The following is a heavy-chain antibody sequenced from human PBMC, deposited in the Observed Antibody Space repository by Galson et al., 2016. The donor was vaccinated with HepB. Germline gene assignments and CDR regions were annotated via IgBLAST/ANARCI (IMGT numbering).Heavy chain of an antibody. J-gene: IGHJ4*02. Sequence: SLRLSCAASGFTLSRYAMTWVRQAPAKGLEWVSGGSGSGDCTCHADSVKGRITISRDQSKHTLCLQMNSLRAEDTAVYYCARWKYYGSGSYGFDYWGQGTLVTVSS. CDR2: GSGSGDCT. D-gene: IGHD3-10*01. V-gene: IGHV3-23*01. CDR1: GFTLSRYA. CDR3: ARWKYYGSGSYGFDY.